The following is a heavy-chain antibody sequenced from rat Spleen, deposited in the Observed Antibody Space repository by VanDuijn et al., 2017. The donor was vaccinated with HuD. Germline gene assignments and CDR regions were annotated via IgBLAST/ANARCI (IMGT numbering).Heavy chain of an antibody. CDR3: ATRVPQYGCYGC. CDR2: ITYSGTT. J-gene: IGHJ2*01. Sequence: EVQLQESGPGLVKPSQSLSLTCSVTGYSITSDYWAWIRKFPGNRMEWIGQITYSGTTTYNPSLKSRISITRDTSRNQFFLQLNSVTAEDTATYFCATRVPQYGCYGCWGQGLMVTVSS. D-gene: IGHD1-8*01. CDR1: GYSITSDY. V-gene: IGHV3-1*01.